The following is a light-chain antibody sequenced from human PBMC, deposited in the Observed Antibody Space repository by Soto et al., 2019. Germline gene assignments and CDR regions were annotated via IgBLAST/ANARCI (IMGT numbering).Light chain of an antibody. J-gene: IGKJ4*01. CDR3: QQYGTSPPALT. V-gene: IGKV3-20*01. CDR2: GAS. Sequence: DIVLTQSPGTLSLPPGERAILSCSASQSVSSSHLAWYQQKPGQAPRLLIYGASSRATGIPDRFSGSGSGTDFTLTISRLEPEDFAVYYCQQYGTSPPALTFGGGTEVEIK. CDR1: QSVSSSH.